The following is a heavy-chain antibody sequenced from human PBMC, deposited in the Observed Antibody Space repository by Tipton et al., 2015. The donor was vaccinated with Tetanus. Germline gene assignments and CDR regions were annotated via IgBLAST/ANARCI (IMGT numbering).Heavy chain of an antibody. CDR2: INHRGGT. D-gene: IGHD6-19*01. Sequence: TLSLTCDVSGGSFSGNYWSWIRQSPGKGLEWIGEINHRGGTMYNPSLKSRVTISADTSRNQFSLTLSSVTAADTAVYYCARGSGWADFWGQGTQVTVSS. J-gene: IGHJ4*02. CDR1: GGSFSGNY. CDR3: ARGSGWADF. V-gene: IGHV4-34*01.